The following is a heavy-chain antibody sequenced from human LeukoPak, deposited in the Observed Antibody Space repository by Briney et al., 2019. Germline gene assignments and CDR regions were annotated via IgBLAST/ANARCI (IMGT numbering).Heavy chain of an antibody. CDR1: GYTFTGYY. V-gene: IGHV1-2*02. Sequence: ASVKLSCKASGYTFTGYYMHWVRQAPGQGLGWMGWIHPNSSGTNYAQKYQGRVTMTRDTSISTAYMELSRLRSDDTAVYYCARDALGYCSSTSCYPYNLFDLWGQGTLVTVSS. J-gene: IGHJ5*02. CDR2: IHPNSSGT. CDR3: ARDALGYCSSTSCYPYNLFDL. D-gene: IGHD2-2*01.